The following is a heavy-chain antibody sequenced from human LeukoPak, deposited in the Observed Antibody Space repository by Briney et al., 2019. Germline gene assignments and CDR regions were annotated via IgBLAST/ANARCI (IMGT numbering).Heavy chain of an antibody. J-gene: IGHJ4*02. Sequence: GGSLRLSCAASGFTSSDYYMSWVRQAPGKGLEWVANIKEDESAKHQADSVKGRFTISRDNAQNSVYLQMSSLRGEDTAVYYCARDVGGSLDYWGQGTLVTVSS. CDR2: IKEDESAK. CDR1: GFTSSDYY. D-gene: IGHD1-26*01. CDR3: ARDVGGSLDY. V-gene: IGHV3-7*01.